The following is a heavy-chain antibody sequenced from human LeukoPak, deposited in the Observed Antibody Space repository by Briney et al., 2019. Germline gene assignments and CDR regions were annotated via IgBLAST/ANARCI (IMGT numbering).Heavy chain of an antibody. CDR2: IYHSGST. J-gene: IGHJ4*02. CDR1: GYSISSGYY. CDR3: ARQARWLQLGYFDY. V-gene: IGHV4-38-2*01. Sequence: SETLSLTCAVSGYSISSGYYWGWIRQPPGKGLEWIGSIYHSGSTYYNPSLKSRVPISVDTSKNQFSLKLSSVTAADTAVYYCARQARWLQLGYFDYWGQGTLVTVSS. D-gene: IGHD5-24*01.